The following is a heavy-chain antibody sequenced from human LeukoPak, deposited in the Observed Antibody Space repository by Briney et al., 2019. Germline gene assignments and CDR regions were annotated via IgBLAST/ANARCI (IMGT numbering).Heavy chain of an antibody. J-gene: IGHJ4*02. CDR2: INAGNGNT. CDR3: GRDPPGSRIRMAAFDY. CDR1: GYTFTTYG. Sequence: ASVKVSCKASGYTFTTYGLNWVRQAPGQGLEWMGWINAGNGNTKYSQKFQGRVTITRDTSASTAYMELSSLRSEDTAVYYCGRDPPGSRIRMAAFDYSGQGTLVTVSS. D-gene: IGHD2-15*01. V-gene: IGHV1-3*01.